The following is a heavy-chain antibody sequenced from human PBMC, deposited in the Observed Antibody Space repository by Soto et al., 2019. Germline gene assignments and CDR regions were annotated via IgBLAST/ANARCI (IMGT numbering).Heavy chain of an antibody. V-gene: IGHV3-30*03. Sequence: QVQLVESGGGVVQPGGSLTLSCAASRFTFSNYGMNWVRQAPGEGLEWVAVISYDGTNHYYADSVRGRFTLSRDNSKNTLYLHMDRLTSDDTAVYYCASDTKTGVVVPGAPKYWGQGTLVAVSS. CDR2: ISYDGTNH. CDR3: ASDTKTGVVVPGAPKY. CDR1: RFTFSNYG. J-gene: IGHJ4*02. D-gene: IGHD2-2*01.